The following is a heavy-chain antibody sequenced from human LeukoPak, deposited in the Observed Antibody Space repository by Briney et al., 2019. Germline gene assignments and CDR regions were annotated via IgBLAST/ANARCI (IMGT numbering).Heavy chain of an antibody. J-gene: IGHJ5*02. CDR3: AREPGYCSSTSCYTDNP. CDR2: INTDGSST. D-gene: IGHD2-2*02. V-gene: IGHV3-74*01. Sequence: GGSLRLSCAASGFTFSSYWMHWVRQAPGKGLVWVSRINTDGSSTSYADSVKGRFTISRDNAKNTLYLQMNSLRAEDTAMYYCAREPGYCSSTSCYTDNPWGQGTLVTVSS. CDR1: GFTFSSYW.